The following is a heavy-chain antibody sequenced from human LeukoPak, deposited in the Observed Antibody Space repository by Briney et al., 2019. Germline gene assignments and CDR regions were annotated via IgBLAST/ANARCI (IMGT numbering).Heavy chain of an antibody. V-gene: IGHV3-9*01. Sequence: GRSLRLSCAASGFTFDDYAMHWVRQAPGKGLEWVSGIRWNSDTKAYADSVKGRFTISRATAKNSLYLEMNSLRPEDTALYYCAKSRLMTLSYWYFDLWGRGTLVTVSS. CDR3: AKSRLMTLSYWYFDL. CDR2: IRWNSDTK. CDR1: GFTFDDYA. D-gene: IGHD6-25*01. J-gene: IGHJ2*01.